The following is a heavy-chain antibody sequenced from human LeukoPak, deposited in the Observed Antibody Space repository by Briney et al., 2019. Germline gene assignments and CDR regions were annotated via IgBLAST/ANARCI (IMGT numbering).Heavy chain of an antibody. CDR3: ARGIKSRMVAYGRYFDY. Sequence: GSLRLSCAASGFTFSDYYMSWIRQAPGKGLEWIGEINHSGSTNYNPSLKSRVTISVDTSKNQFSLKLSSVTAADTAVYYCARGIKSRMVAYGRYFDYWGQGTLVTVSS. D-gene: IGHD5-12*01. J-gene: IGHJ4*02. CDR2: INHSGST. V-gene: IGHV4-34*01. CDR1: GFTFSDYY.